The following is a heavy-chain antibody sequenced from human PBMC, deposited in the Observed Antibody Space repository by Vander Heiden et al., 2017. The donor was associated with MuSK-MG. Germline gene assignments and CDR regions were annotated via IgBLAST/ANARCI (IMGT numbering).Heavy chain of an antibody. CDR3: ARGSFYYDAFDF. V-gene: IGHV1-18*01. J-gene: IGHJ4*02. CDR2: ISAYNGQT. Sequence: VQSGAEVKKPGASVKVSCKASGYTFNRYGFNWVRQAPGQGLEWMGWISAYNGQTNYVQKFQGRVTMTTDTSTSTAYMELRSLRSDDTAVYYCARGSFYYDAFDFWGQGTLVTVSS. CDR1: GYTFNRYG. D-gene: IGHD3-22*01.